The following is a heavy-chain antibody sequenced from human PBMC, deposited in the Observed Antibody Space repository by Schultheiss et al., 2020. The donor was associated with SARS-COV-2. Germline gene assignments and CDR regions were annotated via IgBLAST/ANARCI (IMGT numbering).Heavy chain of an antibody. Sequence: GGSLRLSCAASGFTFSSYSMSWVRQAPGMGLEWVSSISSSSSYIYYADSVKGRFTISRDNAKNSLYLQMNSLRAEDTAVYYCARAPDYGGNPFAYWGQGTLVTVSS. D-gene: IGHD4-23*01. J-gene: IGHJ4*02. CDR3: ARAPDYGGNPFAY. CDR2: ISSSSSYI. V-gene: IGHV3-21*04. CDR1: GFTFSSYS.